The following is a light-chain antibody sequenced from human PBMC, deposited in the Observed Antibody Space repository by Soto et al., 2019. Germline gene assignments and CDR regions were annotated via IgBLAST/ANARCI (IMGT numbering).Light chain of an antibody. V-gene: IGLV2-11*01. CDR3: CSYAGSDTYYV. J-gene: IGLJ1*01. CDR1: SSDVGGYNY. Sequence: QSALTKPRSVSGSPGQSVTIFCTGTSSDVGGYNYVSWYQQHPGKAPKLMICDVSKRPSGVPDRFSGSKSGNTASLTISGLHADDEADYYCCSYAGSDTYYVFGTGTKVTVL. CDR2: DVS.